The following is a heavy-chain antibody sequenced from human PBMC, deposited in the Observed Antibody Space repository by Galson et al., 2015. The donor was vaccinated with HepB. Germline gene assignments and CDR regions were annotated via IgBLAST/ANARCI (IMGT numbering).Heavy chain of an antibody. D-gene: IGHD6-19*01. Sequence: SLRLSCAASGFTFSSYGMHWVRQAPGKGLEWVAVISYDGSNKYYADSVKGRFTISRDNSKNTLYLQMNSLRAEDTAVYYCAKTSRIAVGLFAYYFDYWGQGTLVTVSS. CDR1: GFTFSSYG. J-gene: IGHJ4*02. V-gene: IGHV3-30*18. CDR3: AKTSRIAVGLFAYYFDY. CDR2: ISYDGSNK.